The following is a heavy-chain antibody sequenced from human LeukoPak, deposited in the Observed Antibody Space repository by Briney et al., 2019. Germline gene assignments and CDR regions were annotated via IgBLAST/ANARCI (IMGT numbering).Heavy chain of an antibody. CDR2: IYHSGST. CDR1: GGSISSSSYY. CDR3: ASSLRYFDWFPDV. Sequence: SETLSLTCTVSGGSISSSSYYWGWIRQPPGKGLEWIGSIYHSGSTYYNPSLKSRVTISVDTSKNQFSLKLSSVTAADTAVYYCASSLRYFDWFPDVWGQGTTVTVSS. D-gene: IGHD3-9*01. V-gene: IGHV4-39*07. J-gene: IGHJ6*02.